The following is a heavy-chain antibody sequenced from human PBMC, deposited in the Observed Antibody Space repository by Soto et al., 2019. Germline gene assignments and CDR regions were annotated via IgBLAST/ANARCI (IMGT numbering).Heavy chain of an antibody. CDR3: AIGRRRIEPAAATLDY. CDR2: INHRGST. CDR1: GGSFSGYY. D-gene: IGHD2-15*01. V-gene: IGHV4-34*01. J-gene: IGHJ4*02. Sequence: SETLSLTCAVYGGSFSGYYWSWIRQHPGKGLEWIGEINHRGSTNYNPSLKSRVTISVDTSKNQFSLKLSSVIAADSAVYYFAIGRRRIEPAAATLDYLGQGPLVTLSS.